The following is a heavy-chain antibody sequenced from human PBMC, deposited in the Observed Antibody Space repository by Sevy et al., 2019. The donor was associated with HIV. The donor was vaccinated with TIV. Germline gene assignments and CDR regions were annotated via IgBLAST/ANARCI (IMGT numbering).Heavy chain of an antibody. D-gene: IGHD1-26*01. CDR3: ARDGARGATNSGMDV. V-gene: IGHV1-2*06. CDR1: GYTFTGDY. Sequence: AAVKVSCKASGYTFTGDYLHWVGQAPGQGLEWMGRVYPNSGGTNYAQKFQGRVTMTRDTSISTAYMELSRLRSADSAVYYCARDGARGATNSGMDVWGQGTPVTVSS. J-gene: IGHJ6*02. CDR2: VYPNSGGT.